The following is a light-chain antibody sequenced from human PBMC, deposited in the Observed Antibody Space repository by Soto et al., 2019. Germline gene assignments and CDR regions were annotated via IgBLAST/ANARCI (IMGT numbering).Light chain of an antibody. CDR2: SYN. V-gene: IGLV1-44*01. Sequence: VLTQPPSASGTPGQRVTISCSGSSSNIGSNTVNWYQKLPGTAPKLLIYSYNQRPSGVPDRFSGSKSGTSASLAVSGLQSEDEADYYCAAWDDSLNVYVFGTGTKVTVL. CDR1: SSNIGSNT. CDR3: AAWDDSLNVYV. J-gene: IGLJ1*01.